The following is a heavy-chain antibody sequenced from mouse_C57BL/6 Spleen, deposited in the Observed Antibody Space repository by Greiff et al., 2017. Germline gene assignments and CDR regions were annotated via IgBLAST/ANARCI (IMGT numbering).Heavy chain of an antibody. J-gene: IGHJ4*01. CDR2: INPNNGCT. CDR1: GYTFTDYN. Sequence: EVQLQQSGPELVKPGASVKIPCKASGYTFTDYNMDWVKQSHGKSLEWIGDINPNNGCTIYNQKFKGKATLTVDKSSSTAYMELRSLTSEDTAVYYCARGSGYEMDYWGQGTSVTVSS. V-gene: IGHV1-18*01. CDR3: ARGSGYEMDY. D-gene: IGHD3-2*02.